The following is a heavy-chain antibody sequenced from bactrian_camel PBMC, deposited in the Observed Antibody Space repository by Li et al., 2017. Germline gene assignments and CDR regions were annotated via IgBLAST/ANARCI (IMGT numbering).Heavy chain of an antibody. V-gene: IGHV3S35*01. Sequence: VQLVESGGGLVQPGGSLRLSCAASGFTFSTYAMSWVRQAPGKGLEWVSCVSTSGDSTWYADSVKGRFTISRDNAKNIVYLQMNSLNAEDTAVYYCVPPIDLDWGYWGQGTQVTVS. CDR2: VSTSGDST. D-gene: IGHD2*01. CDR3: VPPIDLDWGY. J-gene: IGHJ4*01. CDR1: GFTFSTYA.